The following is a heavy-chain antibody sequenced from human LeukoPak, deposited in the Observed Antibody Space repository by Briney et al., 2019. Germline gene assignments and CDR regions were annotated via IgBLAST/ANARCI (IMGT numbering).Heavy chain of an antibody. D-gene: IGHD3-10*01. CDR2: IRSKAYGGTT. CDR3: TGSFGELTFFDY. J-gene: IGHJ4*02. V-gene: IGHV3-49*04. CDR1: GFTFGDYG. Sequence: GGSLRLSCTTSGFTFGDYGMSCVRQAPGKGLEWVGFIRSKAYGGTTENAASVKGRFTISRDDSKSIACLQMNSLKTEDTAVYYCTGSFGELTFFDYWGLGTLVTVSS.